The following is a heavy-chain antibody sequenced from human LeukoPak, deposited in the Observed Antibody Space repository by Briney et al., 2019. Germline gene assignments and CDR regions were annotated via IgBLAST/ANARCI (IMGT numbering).Heavy chain of an antibody. CDR2: ISSSSSYI. CDR1: GFTFSSYS. CDR3: ARDSQITIFGVVIIPFDY. V-gene: IGHV3-21*01. D-gene: IGHD3-3*01. J-gene: IGHJ4*02. Sequence: PGGSLRLSCAASGFTFSSYSMNWVRQAPGKGLEWVSSISSSSSYIYYADSVKGRFTISRDNAKNSLYLQMNSLRAEDTAVYYCARDSQITIFGVVIIPFDYWGQGTLVTVSS.